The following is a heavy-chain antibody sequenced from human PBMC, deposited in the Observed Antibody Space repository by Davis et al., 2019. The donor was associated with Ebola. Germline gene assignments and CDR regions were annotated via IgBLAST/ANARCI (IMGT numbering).Heavy chain of an antibody. V-gene: IGHV3-33*01. Sequence: GESLKISCAASGFTFSSYGMHWVRQAPGKGLEWVAVIWYDGSNKYYADSVKGRFTISRDNSKNTLYLQMNSLRAEDTAVYYCARGTHGSFGWELNYYYGMDVWGQGTTVTVSS. J-gene: IGHJ6*02. D-gene: IGHD1-26*01. CDR2: IWYDGSNK. CDR1: GFTFSSYG. CDR3: ARGTHGSFGWELNYYYGMDV.